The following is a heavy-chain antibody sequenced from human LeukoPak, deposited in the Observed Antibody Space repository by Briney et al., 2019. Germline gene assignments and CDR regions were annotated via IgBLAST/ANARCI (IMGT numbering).Heavy chain of an antibody. J-gene: IGHJ4*02. CDR2: IKQDGSEK. CDR3: ARAATYYDFWSGYYFGYYFDY. D-gene: IGHD3-3*01. Sequence: GGSLRLSCAASGFTFSSYWISWVRQAPGKGLEWVANIKQDGSEKYYVDSVKGRFTISRDNAKNSLYLQMNSLRAEDTAVYYCARAATYYDFWSGYYFGYYFDYWGQGTLVTVSS. CDR1: GFTFSSYW. V-gene: IGHV3-7*01.